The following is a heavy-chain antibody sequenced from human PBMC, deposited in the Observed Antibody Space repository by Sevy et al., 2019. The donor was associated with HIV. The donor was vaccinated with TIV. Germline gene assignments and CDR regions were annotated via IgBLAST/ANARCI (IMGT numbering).Heavy chain of an antibody. D-gene: IGHD5-12*01. V-gene: IGHV3-49*03. CDR2: ITRNSYEPYGGKA. J-gene: IGHJ4*02. CDR3: TRGLATADTPEYYFDY. CDR1: GFTFDDYA. Sequence: GGSLRLSCTPSGFTFDDYAMTWFRQAPGKGLEWVAFITRNSYEPYGGKADYAASVKGKFIISRDDSKSVAYLQMNSLKTEDTAVYYCTRGLATADTPEYYFDYWGQGTLVTVSS.